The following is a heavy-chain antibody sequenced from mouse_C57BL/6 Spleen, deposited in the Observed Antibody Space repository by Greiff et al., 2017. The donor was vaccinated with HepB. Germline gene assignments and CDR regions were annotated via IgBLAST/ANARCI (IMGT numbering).Heavy chain of an antibody. J-gene: IGHJ2*01. CDR1: GYTFTSYW. CDR2: IDPSDSYT. V-gene: IGHV1-69*01. CDR3: ARNGWGLRQEDFDY. Sequence: QVQLQQPGAELVMPGASVKLSCKASGYTFTSYWMHWVKQRPGQGLEWIGEIDPSDSYTNYNQKFKGKSTLTVDKSSSTAYMQLSSLTSEDSAVYYWARNGWGLRQEDFDYWGQGTTLTVSS. D-gene: IGHD2-4*01.